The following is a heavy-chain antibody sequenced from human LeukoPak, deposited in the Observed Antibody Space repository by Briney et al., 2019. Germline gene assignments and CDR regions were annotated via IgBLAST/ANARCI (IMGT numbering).Heavy chain of an antibody. D-gene: IGHD3-10*01. Sequence: SETLSLTCTVSGGSISSYYWSWIRQPPGKGLEWIGYIYYSGSTNYNPSLKSRVTISVDTSKNQFSLKLSSVTAADTAVYYCARVRFGELLHYYYYYMDVWGKGTTVTISS. V-gene: IGHV4-59*01. J-gene: IGHJ6*03. CDR2: IYYSGST. CDR1: GGSISSYY. CDR3: ARVRFGELLHYYYYYMDV.